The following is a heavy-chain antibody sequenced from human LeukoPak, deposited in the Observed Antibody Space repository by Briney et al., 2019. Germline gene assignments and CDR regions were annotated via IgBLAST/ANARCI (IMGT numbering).Heavy chain of an antibody. J-gene: IGHJ4*02. D-gene: IGHD4-17*01. V-gene: IGHV3-23*01. CDR3: AGGRGGDYVPSRFDY. CDR2: ISVSGDNT. Sequence: GGSLRLSCSGSGFAFIGFAMGWVRQAPGKGLEWVSSISVSGDNTYYAASADGRFIVSRDNTKKTLYLQMNSLRAEDTALYYCAGGRGGDYVPSRFDYWGQGTLVTVSS. CDR1: GFAFIGFA.